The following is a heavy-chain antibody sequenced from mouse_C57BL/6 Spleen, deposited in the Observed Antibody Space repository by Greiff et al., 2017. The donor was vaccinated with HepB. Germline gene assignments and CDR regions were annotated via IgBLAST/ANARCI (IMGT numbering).Heavy chain of an antibody. CDR3: AREFYYSNDETY. V-gene: IGHV1-80*01. D-gene: IGHD2-5*01. Sequence: QVQLKQSGAELVKPGASVTISCKASGYSFSSYWVNWVKQRPGKGLEWIGQIYPGDGDTNYNGKFKGKATLTADKSSSTAYMQLSSLTSEDSAVYVCAREFYYSNDETYWGQGTLVTVSA. J-gene: IGHJ3*01. CDR2: IYPGDGDT. CDR1: GYSFSSYW.